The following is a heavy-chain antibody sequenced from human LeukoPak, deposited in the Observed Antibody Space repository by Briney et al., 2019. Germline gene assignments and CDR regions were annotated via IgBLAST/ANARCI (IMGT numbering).Heavy chain of an antibody. CDR3: AKDAYCSGGSCYSIGDY. Sequence: GGSLRLSCAASGFTFDDYAMHWVRQAPGKGLEWVSLISWDGGSTYYADSVKGRFTISRDNSKNTLYLQMNSLRAEDTAVYYCAKDAYCSGGSCYSIGDYWGQGTLVTVSS. CDR1: GFTFDDYA. V-gene: IGHV3-43D*03. D-gene: IGHD2-15*01. CDR2: ISWDGGST. J-gene: IGHJ4*02.